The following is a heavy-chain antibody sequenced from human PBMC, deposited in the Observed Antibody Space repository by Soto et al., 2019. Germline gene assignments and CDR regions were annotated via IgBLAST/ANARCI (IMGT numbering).Heavy chain of an antibody. J-gene: IGHJ6*03. Sequence: PGGSLRLSCAASGFTFSTYWMTWVRQAPGKGLEWVSAISGSGGSTYYADSVKGRFTISRDNSKNTLYLQMNSLRAEDTAVYYCAKDRSSYYYYYMDVWGKGTTVTVSS. V-gene: IGHV3-23*01. CDR2: ISGSGGST. CDR3: AKDRSSYYYYYMDV. CDR1: GFTFSTYW.